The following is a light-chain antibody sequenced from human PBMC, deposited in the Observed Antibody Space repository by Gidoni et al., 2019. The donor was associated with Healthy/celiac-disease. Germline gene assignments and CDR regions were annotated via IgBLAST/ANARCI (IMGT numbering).Light chain of an antibody. J-gene: IGKJ2*01. V-gene: IGKV2-28*01. Sequence: IVITQSPPSLPVTPGEPASIPCRSSQSLLHSNGYNYLDWYLQKPGQSPQLLIYLGSNRASGVPDRFSGSGSGTDFTLKISRVEAEDVGVYYCMQALQTRTFGQGTKLEIK. CDR3: MQALQTRT. CDR2: LGS. CDR1: QSLLHSNGYNY.